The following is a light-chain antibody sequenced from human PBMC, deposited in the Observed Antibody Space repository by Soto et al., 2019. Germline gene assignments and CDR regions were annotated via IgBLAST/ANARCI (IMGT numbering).Light chain of an antibody. Sequence: QPVLTQSSYASASLGSSVRLTCTLSSGHSSYTIAWQQQQPGKAPRYLMKVESSGSYNKGSGVPDRFSGTSSGADRYLTISNLQSDDEADYYCETWDTNTRLCGGGTKLTVL. CDR2: VESSGSY. CDR3: ETWDTNTRL. CDR1: SGHSSYT. J-gene: IGLJ3*02. V-gene: IGLV4-60*03.